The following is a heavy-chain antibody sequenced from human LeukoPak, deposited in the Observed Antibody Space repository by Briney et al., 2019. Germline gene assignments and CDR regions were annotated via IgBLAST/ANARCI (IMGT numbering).Heavy chain of an antibody. V-gene: IGHV3-7*01. CDR2: IEEDGSEK. Sequence: GGSLKLSCAASGFTFSRSWMTWVRQTPGKGLQWVANIEEDGSEKYYVDSVKGRFTISRDNAKNSLYLQMNSLRAEDTAVYYCATDVGADWGQGTLVTVSS. CDR3: ATDVGAD. J-gene: IGHJ4*02. CDR1: GFTFSRSW.